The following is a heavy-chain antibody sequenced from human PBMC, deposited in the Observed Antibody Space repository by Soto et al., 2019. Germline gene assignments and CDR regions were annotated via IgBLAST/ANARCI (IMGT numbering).Heavy chain of an antibody. Sequence: GASVKVSCKASGGTFSSYTINWVRQATGQGLEWMGWMNPNSGNTGYAQKFQGRVTMTRNTSISTAYMELSSLRSEDTAVYYCARGYYYGSGSSPDYWGQGTLVTVSS. J-gene: IGHJ4*02. V-gene: IGHV1-8*02. CDR1: GGTFSSYT. CDR3: ARGYYYGSGSSPDY. D-gene: IGHD3-10*01. CDR2: MNPNSGNT.